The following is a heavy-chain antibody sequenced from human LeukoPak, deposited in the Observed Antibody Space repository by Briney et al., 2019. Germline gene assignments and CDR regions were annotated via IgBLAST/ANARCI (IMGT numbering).Heavy chain of an antibody. J-gene: IGHJ4*02. CDR3: APAPQYQLLYEGHYFDY. V-gene: IGHV3-23*01. CDR2: ISGSGGST. Sequence: VGSLRLSCAASGFTFSSYAMSWVRQAPGKGLEWVSAISGSGGSTYYADSVKGRFTISRDNSKNTLYLQMNSLRAEDTAVYYCAPAPQYQLLYEGHYFDYWGQGTLVTVSS. D-gene: IGHD2-2*02. CDR1: GFTFSSYA.